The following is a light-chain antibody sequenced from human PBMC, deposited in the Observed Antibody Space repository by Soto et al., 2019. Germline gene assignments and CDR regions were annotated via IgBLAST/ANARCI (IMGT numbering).Light chain of an antibody. J-gene: IGKJ5*01. CDR3: QQYGSSPPIT. CDR2: GES. V-gene: IGKV3-20*01. Sequence: EIVLTQSPGTLSLSPGERATLSCRASQSVSSSYLAWYQQKTSQAPRLLIYGESSRATGIPDRFSGSESGTDFTLTIIRLEPEDFAVYYCQQYGSSPPITFGQGTRLEIK. CDR1: QSVSSSY.